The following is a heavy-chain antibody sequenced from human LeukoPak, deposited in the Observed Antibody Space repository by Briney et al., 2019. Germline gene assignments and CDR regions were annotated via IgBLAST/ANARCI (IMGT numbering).Heavy chain of an antibody. J-gene: IGHJ4*02. D-gene: IGHD3-9*01. Sequence: SETLSLTCTVSGGSISSSSYYWGWIRQPPGKGLEWIGSIYYSGSTYYNPSLKSRVTISVDTSKNQFSLKLNSVTAAGPAVYYCARDWDYDILTGYSYYFDYWGQGTLVTVSS. CDR3: ARDWDYDILTGYSYYFDY. CDR1: GGSISSSSYY. CDR2: IYYSGST. V-gene: IGHV4-39*07.